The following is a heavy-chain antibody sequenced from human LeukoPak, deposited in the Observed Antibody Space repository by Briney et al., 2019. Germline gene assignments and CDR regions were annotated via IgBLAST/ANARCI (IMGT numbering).Heavy chain of an antibody. CDR3: ATDVCSSTSCYTPPRYYYYGMDV. CDR2: ISAYNGNT. J-gene: IGHJ6*02. D-gene: IGHD2-2*02. V-gene: IGHV1-18*01. CDR1: GYTFTIYG. Sequence: ASVTVSFKASGYTFTIYGIRWVRQARGQGREGMGWISAYNGNTNYPQKLQGSVTMTTDTSTSTAYMELRSLRSDDTAVYYCATDVCSSTSCYTPPRYYYYGMDVWGQGTTVTVSS.